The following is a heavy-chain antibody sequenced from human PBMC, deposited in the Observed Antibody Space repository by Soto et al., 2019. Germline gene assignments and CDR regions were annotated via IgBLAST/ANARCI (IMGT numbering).Heavy chain of an antibody. Sequence: EEQLVESGGGLVQPGGSLRLSCAASGFSFRDYWMTWVRQAPGKGLDWVANIRQDGTEKYYLDSLKGRFTISRDNAKNSVHLLMNSLRAEDTAVYYCARGKDGRRAGTYYFDMDGWGKGTTVTVSS. CDR3: ARGKDGRRAGTYYFDMDG. CDR2: IRQDGTEK. V-gene: IGHV3-7*01. CDR1: GFSFRDYW. D-gene: IGHD1-1*01. J-gene: IGHJ6*03.